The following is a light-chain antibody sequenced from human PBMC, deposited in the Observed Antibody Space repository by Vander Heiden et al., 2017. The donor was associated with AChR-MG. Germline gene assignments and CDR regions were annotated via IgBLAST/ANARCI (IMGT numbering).Light chain of an antibody. Sequence: QSVLTQPPSASGTPGHMVTISCSGSDFNIRNNYVFWFQHLPGTAPKLLIYNNNWRPSGVPGRFSGSRSGTSASLTIKGLQPEDEATYYCAACDDSLNVWVFGGGTKVTVL. J-gene: IGLJ3*02. V-gene: IGLV1-44*01. CDR2: NNN. CDR3: AACDDSLNVWV. CDR1: DFNIRNNY.